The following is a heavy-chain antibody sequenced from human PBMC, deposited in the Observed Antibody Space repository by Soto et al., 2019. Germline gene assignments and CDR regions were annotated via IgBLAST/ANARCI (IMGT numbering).Heavy chain of an antibody. CDR3: ARAIDFWSHMDV. D-gene: IGHD3-3*01. J-gene: IGHJ6*02. CDR2: ISSSGSSI. V-gene: IGHV3-48*03. Sequence: QLLESGGDVVQAGGSLRLSCAASGFTFRSFAMSWVRQAPGKGLEWVSYISSSGSSIYYADSVKGRFTISRDNAKKSLYLQMDSLRAEDTAVYYCARAIDFWSHMDVWGQGTTVTVSS. CDR1: GFTFRSFA.